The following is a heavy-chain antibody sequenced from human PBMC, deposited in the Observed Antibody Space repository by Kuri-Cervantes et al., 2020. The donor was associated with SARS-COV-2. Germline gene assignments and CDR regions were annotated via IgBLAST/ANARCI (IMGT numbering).Heavy chain of an antibody. V-gene: IGHV3-30*03. D-gene: IGHD2-2*01. CDR2: ISYDGSNK. CDR1: GFTFSSYG. J-gene: IGHJ3*02. CDR3: AREGIVVDADAFDI. Sequence: GGSLRLSCAASGFTFSSYGMHWVRQAPGKGLEWVAVISYDGSNKYYADSVKGRFTISRDNSKNTLYLQMNSLRAEDTAVYYCAREGIVVDADAFDIWGQGTMVTVSS.